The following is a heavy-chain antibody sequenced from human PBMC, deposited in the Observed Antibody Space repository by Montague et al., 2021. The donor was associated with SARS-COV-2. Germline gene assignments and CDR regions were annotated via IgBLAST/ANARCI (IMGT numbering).Heavy chain of an antibody. CDR2: INSDGSST. D-gene: IGHD3-22*01. CDR1: GFTFSSYW. J-gene: IGHJ3*02. V-gene: IGHV3-74*01. Sequence: SLRLSCAASGFTFSSYWMHWVRQAPGKGLVWVSRINSDGSSTSYADSVKGRFTISRDNAKNTLYLQMNSLGAEDTAVYYCTRDAFTMIIDAFNIWGQGTKVTVSS. CDR3: TRDAFTMIIDAFNI.